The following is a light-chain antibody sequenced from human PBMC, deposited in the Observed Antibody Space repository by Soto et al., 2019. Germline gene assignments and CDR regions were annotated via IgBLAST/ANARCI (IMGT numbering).Light chain of an antibody. J-gene: IGKJ5*01. Sequence: EIVLTQSPGTLSLTPGERATLSCRASQSVSSSYLAWYQQKPGQAPRLLIYGASSRATGIPDSFSGSGSGTDFTLTISRLEPEDFAVYFCQQFGSSPPITFGHGTRLEIK. CDR3: QQFGSSPPIT. CDR2: GAS. V-gene: IGKV3-20*01. CDR1: QSVSSSY.